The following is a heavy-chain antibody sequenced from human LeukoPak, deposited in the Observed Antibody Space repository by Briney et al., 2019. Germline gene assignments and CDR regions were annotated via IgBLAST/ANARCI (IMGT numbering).Heavy chain of an antibody. J-gene: IGHJ4*02. V-gene: IGHV3-23*01. CDR2: ISDTGRSI. Sequence: GGSLRLSCAASGFTFSSYVITRVRQAPGKGLEWVSAISDTGRSIYYADSVKGRFTISRDNSQNTVYLQMNSLRAEDTAVYYCAKLGEVGGMSCYTNWGQGTRVTVSS. D-gene: IGHD2-2*02. CDR3: AKLGEVGGMSCYTN. CDR1: GFTFSSYV.